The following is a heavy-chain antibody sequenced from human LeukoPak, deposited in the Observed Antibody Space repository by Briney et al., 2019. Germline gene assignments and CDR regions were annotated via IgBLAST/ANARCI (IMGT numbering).Heavy chain of an antibody. V-gene: IGHV4-59*01. J-gene: IGHJ4*02. CDR2: IYYSGST. CDR3: ARAGFYGDYEYYFDY. D-gene: IGHD4-17*01. CDR1: GGSISSYY. Sequence: SGTLSLTCTVSGGSISSYYWSWVRQPPGKGLEWIGYIYYSGSTNYNPSLKSRVTISVDTSKNQFSLKLSSVTAADTAVYYCARAGFYGDYEYYFDYWGQGTLVTVSS.